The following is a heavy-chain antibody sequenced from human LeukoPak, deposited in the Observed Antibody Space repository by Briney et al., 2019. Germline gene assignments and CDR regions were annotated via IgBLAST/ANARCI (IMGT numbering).Heavy chain of an antibody. CDR3: ARGGWNKFDY. CDR2: IFYSGTT. CDR1: GGSISSYY. V-gene: IGHV4-59*01. D-gene: IGHD3-22*01. Sequence: SETLSLTCTVSGGSISSYYWSWIRQPPGKGREGIGFIFYSGTTNYNPSLKSRVTISVDTSKNQFSLKLSSVTAADTAGYYCARGGWNKFDYWGQGTLVTVSS. J-gene: IGHJ4*02.